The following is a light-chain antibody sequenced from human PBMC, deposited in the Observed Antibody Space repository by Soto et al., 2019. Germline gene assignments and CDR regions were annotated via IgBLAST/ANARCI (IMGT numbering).Light chain of an antibody. V-gene: IGKV1-39*01. CDR2: AAS. CDR3: QQSDSNPWT. CDR1: QSIGIY. Sequence: DVQMTQSPSTLSASLGERATISCRASQSIGIYLNWYQQKPGKAPKLLIYAASYVQTGAPSRFSGSGSGTDFTLTITSLQPEDFEPYYCQQSDSNPWTFGQGTKVDIK. J-gene: IGKJ1*01.